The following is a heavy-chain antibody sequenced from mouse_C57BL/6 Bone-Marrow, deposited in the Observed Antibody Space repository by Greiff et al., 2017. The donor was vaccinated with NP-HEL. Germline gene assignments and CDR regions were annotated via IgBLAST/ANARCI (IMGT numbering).Heavy chain of an antibody. CDR3: ARAAYYDYDRAMDY. D-gene: IGHD2-4*01. J-gene: IGHJ4*01. CDR2: IIPNNGGT. CDR1: GYTFTDYY. Sequence: EVQLQQSGPELVRPGASVKISCKASGYTFTDYYMSWVKQSPGQGLEWIGDIIPNNGGTSYNQKFKGKATLTVDKSSGTAYMELRSLTSEDSAVYYWARAAYYDYDRAMDYWGQGTSVTVSA. V-gene: IGHV1-26*01.